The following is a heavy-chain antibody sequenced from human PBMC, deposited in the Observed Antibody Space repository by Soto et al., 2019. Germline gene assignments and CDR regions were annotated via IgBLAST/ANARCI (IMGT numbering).Heavy chain of an antibody. CDR1: GGTFSTST. V-gene: IGHV1-69*13. J-gene: IGHJ6*02. CDR2: IIPIFGVP. Sequence: ASVKVSCKASGGTFSTSTISWVRQAPGQGLEWIGGIIPIFGVPNYAQKFQGRVTITADESTSTAYMELSSLRSEDRAPYYCAKGEMVTNTYYYYGMDVWGQGTTVTVSS. CDR3: AKGEMVTNTYYYYGMDV. D-gene: IGHD5-18*01.